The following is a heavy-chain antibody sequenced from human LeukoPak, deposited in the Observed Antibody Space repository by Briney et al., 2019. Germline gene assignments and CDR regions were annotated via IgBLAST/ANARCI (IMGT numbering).Heavy chain of an antibody. CDR1: GYTFNTYD. J-gene: IGHJ4*01. CDR2: IDSSGGYT. D-gene: IGHD1-26*01. Sequence: GGSVSLSCAAYGYTFNTYDMGCVRQNTGLGREWISSIDSSGGYTYYAGSVKGRFTISRENDKNSLYLHMNTLRVGDTAAYSCVRWREIGLDYWGHGTLVTVSS. CDR3: VRWREIGLDY. V-gene: IGHV3-13*01.